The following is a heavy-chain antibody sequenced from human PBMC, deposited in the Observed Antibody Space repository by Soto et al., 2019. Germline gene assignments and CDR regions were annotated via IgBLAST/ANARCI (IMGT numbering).Heavy chain of an antibody. V-gene: IGHV1-18*04. CDR2: ISAYNGNT. CDR1: GYTFTSYG. J-gene: IGHJ4*02. D-gene: IGHD3-10*01. Sequence: WASVKVSCKASGYTFTSYGISWVRQAPGQGLEWMGWISAYNGNTNYAQKLQGRVTMTTDTSTSTAYMELRSLRSDDTAVYYCARVYYYGSVNLNPFDYWGQGTLVTVSS. CDR3: ARVYYYGSVNLNPFDY.